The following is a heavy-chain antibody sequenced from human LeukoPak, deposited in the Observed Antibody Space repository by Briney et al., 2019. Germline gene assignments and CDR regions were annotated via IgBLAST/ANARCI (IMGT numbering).Heavy chain of an antibody. CDR2: IFGSGGSP. J-gene: IGHJ4*02. V-gene: IGHV3-23*01. CDR1: GFTFGSHA. CDR3: AKDLYGHFDY. D-gene: IGHD4-17*01. Sequence: GGSLRLSCEASGFTFGSHAMYWVRQAPGKGLEWVAGIFGSGGSPHYADPVKGRFTISRDNSRNTVYLQINSLRAEDTAVYYCAKDLYGHFDYWGQGTLVTVSS.